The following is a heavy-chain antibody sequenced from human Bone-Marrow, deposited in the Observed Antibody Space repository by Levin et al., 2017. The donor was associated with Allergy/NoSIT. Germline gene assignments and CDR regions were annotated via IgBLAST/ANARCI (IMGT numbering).Heavy chain of an antibody. CDR3: AREGQWLVPRDAFDI. CDR2: IWYDGSNK. V-gene: IGHV3-33*01. D-gene: IGHD6-19*01. J-gene: IGHJ3*02. Sequence: GESLKISCAASGFTFSSYGMHWVRQAPGKGLEWVAVIWYDGSNKYYADSVKGRFTISRDNSKNTLYLQMNSLRAEDTAVYYCAREGQWLVPRDAFDIWGQGTMVTVSS. CDR1: GFTFSSYG.